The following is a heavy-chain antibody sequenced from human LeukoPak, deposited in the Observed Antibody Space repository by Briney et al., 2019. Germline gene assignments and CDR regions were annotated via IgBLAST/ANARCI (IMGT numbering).Heavy chain of an antibody. D-gene: IGHD5-12*01. V-gene: IGHV3-15*01. J-gene: IGHJ4*02. CDR2: VKSKADGGTS. CDR3: AADVPDFSAYNIDY. Sequence: GGSLRLSCAASGFTFVHAWMSWVRQAPGEGLEWVGRVKSKADGGTSDYAAPVKGKFTISRDDSETTVYLQMNSLETEDTAVYYCAADVPDFSAYNIDYWGQGTLVTVSS. CDR1: GFTFVHAW.